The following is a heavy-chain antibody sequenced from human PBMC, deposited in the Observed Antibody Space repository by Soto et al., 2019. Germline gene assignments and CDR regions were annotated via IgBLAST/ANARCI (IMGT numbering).Heavy chain of an antibody. J-gene: IGHJ4*02. CDR3: ARDAAVPGDSYRFDY. D-gene: IGHD2-21*01. Sequence: SETLSLTCVVSGDSVTSNVWWSWVRQPPGKGLEWIGEAYHNGLTDYNPSLKSRVTMSVDTSKNEFSLKLTSLTAADTAIYYCARDAAVPGDSYRFDYWGQGTLVTVSS. V-gene: IGHV4-4*02. CDR1: GDSVTSNVW. CDR2: AYHNGLT.